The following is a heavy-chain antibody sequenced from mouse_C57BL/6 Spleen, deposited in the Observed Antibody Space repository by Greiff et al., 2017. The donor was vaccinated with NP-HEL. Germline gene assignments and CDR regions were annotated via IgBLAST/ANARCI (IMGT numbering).Heavy chain of an antibody. CDR2: IDPENGDT. CDR3: TQKRDWFAY. V-gene: IGHV14-4*01. CDR1: GFNIKDDY. Sequence: VHVKQSGAELVRPGASVKLSCTASGFNIKDDYMHWVKQRPEQGLEWIGWIDPENGDTEYASKFQGKATITADTSSNTAYLQLSSLTSEDTAVYYCTQKRDWFAYWGQGTLVTVSA. J-gene: IGHJ3*01.